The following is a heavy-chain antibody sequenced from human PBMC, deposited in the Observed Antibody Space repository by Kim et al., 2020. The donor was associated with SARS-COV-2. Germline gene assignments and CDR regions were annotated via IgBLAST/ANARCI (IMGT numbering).Heavy chain of an antibody. CDR1: GGSISSGGYY. Sequence: SETLSLTCTVSGGSISSGGYYWSWIRQPPGKGLEWIGYIYKTGSSHYNPSLNSRVTISIDTSKNQFSLKLSSVTAADTAVYYCARVLPLGDGNCYSHWGQGTLVTVSS. J-gene: IGHJ4*02. CDR2: IYKTGSS. D-gene: IGHD2-21*02. CDR3: ARVLPLGDGNCYSH. V-gene: IGHV4-30-4*01.